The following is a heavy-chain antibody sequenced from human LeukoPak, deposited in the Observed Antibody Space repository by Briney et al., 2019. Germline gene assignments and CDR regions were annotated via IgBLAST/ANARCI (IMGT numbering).Heavy chain of an antibody. Sequence: SQTLSLTCTVSGGSLSSGSYYWSWIRQPAGTGLEWIGRIYTSGSTNYNPSLKSRVTISVDTSKNQFSLKLSSVTAADTAVYYCARVGPYCSGGSCHDYWGQGTLVTVSS. CDR3: ARVGPYCSGGSCHDY. CDR1: GGSLSSGSYY. V-gene: IGHV4-61*02. J-gene: IGHJ4*02. CDR2: IYTSGST. D-gene: IGHD2-15*01.